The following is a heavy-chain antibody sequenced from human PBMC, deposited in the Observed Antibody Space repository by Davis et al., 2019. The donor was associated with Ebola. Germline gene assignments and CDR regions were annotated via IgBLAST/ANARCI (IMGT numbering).Heavy chain of an antibody. J-gene: IGHJ5*02. CDR3: ARGLGYCSSTSCYGGGGYWFDP. V-gene: IGHV1-8*02. Sequence: ASVKVSCKASGYTFTSYAMHWVRQAPGQRLEWMGWMNPNSGNTGYAQKFQGRVTMTRNTSISTAYMELSSLRSEDTAVYYCARGLGYCSSTSCYGGGGYWFDPWGQGTLVTVSS. CDR2: MNPNSGNT. CDR1: GYTFTSYA. D-gene: IGHD2-2*01.